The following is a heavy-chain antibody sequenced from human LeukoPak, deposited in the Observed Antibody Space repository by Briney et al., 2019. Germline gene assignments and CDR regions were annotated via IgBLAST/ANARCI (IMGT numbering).Heavy chain of an antibody. J-gene: IGHJ4*02. Sequence: GGSLRLSCAASGFTFSSYEMNWVRQAPGKRLEWVSYISSSGSTIYYADSVKGRFTIPRDNAKNSLYLQMNSLRAEDTAVYYCAREGIVGAFDYWGQGTLVTVSS. V-gene: IGHV3-48*03. CDR2: ISSSGSTI. CDR3: AREGIVGAFDY. CDR1: GFTFSSYE. D-gene: IGHD1-26*01.